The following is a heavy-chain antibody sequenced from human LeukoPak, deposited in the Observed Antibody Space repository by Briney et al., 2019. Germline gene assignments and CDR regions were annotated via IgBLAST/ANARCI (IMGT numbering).Heavy chain of an antibody. V-gene: IGHV3-74*01. CDR1: GFTFTTYW. CDR3: ARDAVDTANAV. D-gene: IGHD5-18*01. J-gene: IGHJ6*02. CDR2: INSDGSIT. Sequence: GRSLRLSCAASGFTFTTYWMHWVRQAPGKGLVWVSHINSDGSITSYADSVKGRFTISRDNAKNTLYLQMNSLRAEDTAVYYCARDAVDTANAVWGQGTTVTVSS.